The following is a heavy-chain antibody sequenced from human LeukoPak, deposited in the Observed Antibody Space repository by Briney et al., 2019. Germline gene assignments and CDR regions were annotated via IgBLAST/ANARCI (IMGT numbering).Heavy chain of an antibody. CDR1: GYTLTELS. Sequence: ASVKVSCKVSGYTLTELSMHWVRQAPGKGLEWMGGFDPEDGETIYAQKFQGRVTMTEDTSTDTAYMELSSLRSEDTAVYYCATRAYDYSNHVYGYWGQGTLVTVSS. V-gene: IGHV1-24*01. D-gene: IGHD4-4*01. CDR3: ATRAYDYSNHVYGY. J-gene: IGHJ4*02. CDR2: FDPEDGET.